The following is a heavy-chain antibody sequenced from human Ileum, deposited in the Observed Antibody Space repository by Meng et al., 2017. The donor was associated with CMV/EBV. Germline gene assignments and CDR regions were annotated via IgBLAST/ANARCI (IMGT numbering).Heavy chain of an antibody. D-gene: IGHD1-7*01. Sequence: SETLSLTCTVSGGSISSYYWSWIRQPPGKGLEWIGYIYYSGSTNYNPSLKSRVTISVDTSKNQFSLKLSSVTAADTAVYYCARDPLPYNWNYNDESSGPYYWGQGTLVTVSS. V-gene: IGHV4-59*01. CDR3: ARDPLPYNWNYNDESSGPYY. CDR1: GGSISSYY. J-gene: IGHJ4*02. CDR2: IYYSGST.